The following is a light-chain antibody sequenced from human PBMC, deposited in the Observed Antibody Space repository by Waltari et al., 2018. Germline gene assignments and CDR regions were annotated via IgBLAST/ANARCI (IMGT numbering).Light chain of an antibody. CDR1: NRDVGGYNY. CDR3: CSYAGSDTWV. V-gene: IGLV2-11*01. CDR2: DVS. J-gene: IGLJ3*02. Sequence: QSALTQPRSVSGSPGQSVTIPCPGTNRDVGGYNYVSLFPQYPGQAPKLMVFDVSPRPSGVPDRFSGSKSAKTASLTISGLQAEDEADYYCCSYAGSDTWVFGGGTKVTVL.